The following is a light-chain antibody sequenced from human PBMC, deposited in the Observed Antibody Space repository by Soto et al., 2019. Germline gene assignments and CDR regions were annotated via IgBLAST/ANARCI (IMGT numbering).Light chain of an antibody. CDR1: TGVVTSRYY. Sequence: QAVVTQEPSLTVSPGATVTLTCASNTGVVTSRYYPTWFQQKPGQPPRALIYSTTNKQSWTPARFSGSLLGGKAALTLSGVQPEDEAEYYCLLYYGGEQMWMFGGGTQLTVL. V-gene: IGLV7-43*01. CDR3: LLYYGGEQMWM. CDR2: STT. J-gene: IGLJ3*02.